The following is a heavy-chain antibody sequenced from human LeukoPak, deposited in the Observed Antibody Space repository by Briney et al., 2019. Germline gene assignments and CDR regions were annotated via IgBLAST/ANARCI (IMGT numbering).Heavy chain of an antibody. J-gene: IGHJ4*02. V-gene: IGHV5-51*01. CDR2: IYPGDSDT. CDR3: ARLPLYYDSSGPPGYFDY. CDR1: GYSFTSYW. D-gene: IGHD3-22*01. Sequence: GESLKISCKGSGYSFTSYWISWVRQMPGKGLEWMGIIYPGDSDTRYSPSFQGQVTISADKSISTAYLQWSSLEASDTAMYYCARLPLYYDSSGPPGYFDYWGQGTLATVSS.